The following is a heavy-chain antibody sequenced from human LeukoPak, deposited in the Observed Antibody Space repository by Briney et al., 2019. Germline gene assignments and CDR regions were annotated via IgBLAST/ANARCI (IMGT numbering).Heavy chain of an antibody. V-gene: IGHV7-4-1*02. D-gene: IGHD3-10*01. J-gene: IGHJ6*03. CDR2: INTNTGNP. CDR3: ARDPGVQLWFGESQHPGIYYYYYYMDV. CDR1: GYTFTSYA. Sequence: ASVKVSCKASGYTFTSYAMNWVRQAPGQGLEWMGWINTNTGNPTYAQGFTGRFVFSLDTSVSTAYLQISSLKAEDTAVYYCARDPGVQLWFGESQHPGIYYYYYYMDVWGKGTTVTVSS.